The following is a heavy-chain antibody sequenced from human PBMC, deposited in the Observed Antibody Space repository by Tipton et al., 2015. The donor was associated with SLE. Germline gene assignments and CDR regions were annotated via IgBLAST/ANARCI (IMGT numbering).Heavy chain of an antibody. J-gene: IGHJ5*02. CDR3: ARDKWGEYTASTGYFWSFDP. V-gene: IGHV4-4*07. CDR2: VSPRGGT. Sequence: TLSLTCTVSGGYLNNNFCRWIRQSAGKGLDWIGRVSPRGGTNYTPSLKSRGTMSVDTSRNQFSLNLSSLTAADTAVYFCARDKWGEYTASTGYFWSFDPWGQGIPVTVSS. D-gene: IGHD3-9*01. CDR1: GGYLNNNF.